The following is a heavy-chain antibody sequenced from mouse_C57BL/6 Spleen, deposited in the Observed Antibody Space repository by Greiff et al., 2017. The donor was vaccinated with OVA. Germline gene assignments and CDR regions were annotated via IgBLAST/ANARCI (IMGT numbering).Heavy chain of an antibody. CDR1: GFNIKDYY. D-gene: IGHD1-1*01. CDR2: IDPEDGET. CDR3: ARSYFGSSGYYFDY. Sequence: VQLQQSGAELVKPGASVKLSCTASGFNIKDYYMHWVKQRTEQGLEWIGRIDPEDGETKYAAKFQGKATITADTSSNTAYLQLSSLTSEDTAVYYCARSYFGSSGYYFDYWGQGPTLTVSS. J-gene: IGHJ2*01. V-gene: IGHV14-2*01.